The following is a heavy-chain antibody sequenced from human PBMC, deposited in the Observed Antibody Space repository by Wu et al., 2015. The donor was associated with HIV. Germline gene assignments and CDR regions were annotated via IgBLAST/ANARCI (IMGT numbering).Heavy chain of an antibody. CDR1: GYTFTSYY. CDR2: INPSGGST. J-gene: IGHJ6*02. D-gene: IGHD3-10*01. V-gene: IGHV1-46*01. CDR3: ARTPISWKWFGENGMDV. Sequence: QVQLVQSGAEVKKPGASVKVSCKASGYTFTSYYMHWVRQAPGQGLEWMGIINPSGGSTSYAQKFQGRVTMTRDTSTSTVYMELSSLRSEDTAVYYCARTPISWKWFGENGMDVWGQGTTVTVSS.